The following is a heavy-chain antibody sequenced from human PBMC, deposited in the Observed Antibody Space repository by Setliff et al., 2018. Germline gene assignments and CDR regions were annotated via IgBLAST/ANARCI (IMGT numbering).Heavy chain of an antibody. CDR2: ISTSGDT. Sequence: PSETLSLTCTVSGGSIINSYYWSWIRQPAVKGLEWIGRISTSGDTNYNPSLKSRVTVSLDTSKNQFSLKLTSMTAADTAVYYCARDQWVRSPPLYFSYSMDVWGQGTTVTVSS. CDR1: GGSIINSYY. V-gene: IGHV4-4*07. J-gene: IGHJ6*02. CDR3: ARDQWVRSPPLYFSYSMDV. D-gene: IGHD5-12*01.